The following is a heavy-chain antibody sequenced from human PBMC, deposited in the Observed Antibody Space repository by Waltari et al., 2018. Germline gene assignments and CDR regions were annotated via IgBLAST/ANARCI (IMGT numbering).Heavy chain of an antibody. Sequence: QVQLQQWGAGLLKPSETLSLTCAVYGGSFSGYYWSWIRQPPGKGLEWIGSIYYSGSTYYNPSLKSRVTISVDTSKNQFSLKLSSVTAADTAVYYCARGFGIQLWSDAFDIWGQGTMVTVSS. CDR2: IYYSGST. CDR1: GGSFSGYY. V-gene: IGHV4-34*01. D-gene: IGHD5-18*01. J-gene: IGHJ3*02. CDR3: ARGFGIQLWSDAFDI.